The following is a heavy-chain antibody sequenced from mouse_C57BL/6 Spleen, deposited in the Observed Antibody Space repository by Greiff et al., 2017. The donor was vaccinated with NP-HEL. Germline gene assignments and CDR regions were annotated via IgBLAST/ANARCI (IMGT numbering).Heavy chain of an antibody. J-gene: IGHJ4*01. CDR1: GYAFSSSW. Sequence: QVQLQQSGPELVKPGASVKISCKASGYAFSSSWMNWVKQRPGKGLEWIGRIYPGDGGTNYNGTFKGKATLTADKSSSRAYLQLSRLTSEDCVVYVCARTYYSTYGEGAMDYWGQGTSVTVSA. CDR2: IYPGDGGT. D-gene: IGHD2-5*01. V-gene: IGHV1-82*01. CDR3: ARTYYSTYGEGAMDY.